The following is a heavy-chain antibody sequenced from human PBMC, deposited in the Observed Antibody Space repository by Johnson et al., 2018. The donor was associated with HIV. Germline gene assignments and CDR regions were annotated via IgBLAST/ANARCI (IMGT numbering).Heavy chain of an antibody. D-gene: IGHD6-19*01. CDR3: ARDKGTNFSGWYRESDAFDI. J-gene: IGHJ3*02. Sequence: QVQLVESGGGVVQPGRSLRLSCAASGFTFSSYAMHWVRQAPGKGLEWVVVISYDGSNKYFADSVKGRFTISRDNSKNSLYLQMNSLRAEDTAVYYCARDKGTNFSGWYRESDAFDIWGQGTMVTVSS. CDR2: ISYDGSNK. CDR1: GFTFSSYA. V-gene: IGHV3-30*04.